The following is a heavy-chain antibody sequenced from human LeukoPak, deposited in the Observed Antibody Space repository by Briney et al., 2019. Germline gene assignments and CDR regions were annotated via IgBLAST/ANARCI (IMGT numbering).Heavy chain of an antibody. D-gene: IGHD6-19*01. CDR3: ARSASGWGFDD. J-gene: IGHJ4*02. Sequence: GESLKISCKGSGYSFTTYRIGWVRQVSGKGVEWMGIIYPGDSDTRYSPSFQGQVTISADKSISTAYLQWSSLKASDSAMYYCARSASGWGFDDWGQGTLVTVSS. CDR1: GYSFTTYR. CDR2: IYPGDSDT. V-gene: IGHV5-51*01.